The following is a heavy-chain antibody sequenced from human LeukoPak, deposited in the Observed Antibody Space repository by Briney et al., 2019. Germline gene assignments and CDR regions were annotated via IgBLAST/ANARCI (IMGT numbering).Heavy chain of an antibody. V-gene: IGHV4-30-4*08. J-gene: IGHJ4*02. CDR3: ARAPRTGPALDY. CDR2: IYYSGST. Sequence: SQTLSLTCTVSGGSISSGSYYWSWIRQPAGKGLEWIVYIYYSGSTYYNPSRKSQVTVSLDTSKNLFSLKMSSVTAADTALYYCARAPRTGPALDYWGQGTLVTVPS. D-gene: IGHD7-27*01. CDR1: GGSISSGSYY.